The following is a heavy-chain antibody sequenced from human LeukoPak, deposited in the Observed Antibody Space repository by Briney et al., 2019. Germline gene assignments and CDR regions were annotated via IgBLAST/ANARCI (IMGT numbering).Heavy chain of an antibody. V-gene: IGHV4-59*01. D-gene: IGHD3-22*01. J-gene: IGHJ4*02. CDR3: ARWRPYFCDSSGYVDY. Sequence: ETLSPTCTASGDSMSIYNWSWIRQPPGKGLEWTGIMYDSGSPDYNPSLKSRFTISIDTSKNQFSLRLTSLTAENTALYNWARWRPYFCDSSGYVDYWGQATLV. CDR1: GDSMSIYN. CDR2: MYDSGSP.